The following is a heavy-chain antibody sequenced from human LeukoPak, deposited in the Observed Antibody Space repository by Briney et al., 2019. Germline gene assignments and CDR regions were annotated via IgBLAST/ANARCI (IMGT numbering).Heavy chain of an antibody. CDR2: IYSGGST. V-gene: IGHV3-53*01. CDR1: GFTFSSNY. CDR3: ARNGKRHSIGKRTPDAFDI. J-gene: IGHJ3*02. Sequence: GGSLRLSCAASGFTFSSNYMSRVRQAPGKGLEWVSVIYSGGSTYYADSVKGRFTISRDNSKNTLYLQMNSLRAEDTAVYYCARNGKRHSIGKRTPDAFDIWGQGTMVTASS. D-gene: IGHD6-6*01.